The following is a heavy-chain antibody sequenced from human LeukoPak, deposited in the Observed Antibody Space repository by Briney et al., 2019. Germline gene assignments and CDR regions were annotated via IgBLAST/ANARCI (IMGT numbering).Heavy chain of an antibody. D-gene: IGHD4-17*01. J-gene: IGHJ4*02. Sequence: GTSVKVFCKASGFIFSSSAVQWVRQARGQRLEWIGWIVVGSGNTNYAQNFQERVTITRDMSTSTAYMELSSLRSEDTAVYYCVADCYGDCIDWGQGTLVTVSS. CDR2: IVVGSGNT. V-gene: IGHV1-58*01. CDR1: GFIFSSSA. CDR3: VADCYGDCID.